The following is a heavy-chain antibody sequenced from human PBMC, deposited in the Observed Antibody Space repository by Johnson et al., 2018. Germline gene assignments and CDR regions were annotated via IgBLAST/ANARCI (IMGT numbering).Heavy chain of an antibody. CDR2: INYSGSA. V-gene: IGHV4-59*01. D-gene: IGHD6-13*01. J-gene: IGHJ4*02. CDR3: ARTQKPGYSSSPNFDY. Sequence: QVQLQESGPGLVKPSETLSLTCTVSGGSISSYYWSWIRQPPGKGLEWIGYINYSGSADYNPSLKSRVTISVDTSKRQFSLKLSSVTAADTAVYYCARTQKPGYSSSPNFDYWGQGTLVTVSS. CDR1: GGSISSYY.